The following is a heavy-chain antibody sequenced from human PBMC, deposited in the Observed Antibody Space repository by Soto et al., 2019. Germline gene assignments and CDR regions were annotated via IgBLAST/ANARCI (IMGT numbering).Heavy chain of an antibody. D-gene: IGHD2-21*02. J-gene: IGHJ6*02. V-gene: IGHV3-33*01. CDR2: IWYDGSNK. CDR1: GFTFTSYG. Sequence: QVQLVESGGGVVQPGRSLRISCAASGFTFTSYGMHWVRQAPGKGLEWVAFIWYDGSNKYYGDSVKGRFTISRDNSKNTLYLQMNSLRAEDTAVYYYARDPGGDCYFCMDVWGQGTTVTVSS. CDR3: ARDPGGDCYFCMDV.